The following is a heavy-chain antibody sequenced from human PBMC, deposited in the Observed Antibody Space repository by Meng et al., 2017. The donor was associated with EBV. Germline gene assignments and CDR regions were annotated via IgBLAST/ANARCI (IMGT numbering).Heavy chain of an antibody. D-gene: IGHD6-13*01. CDR3: AHRRDEYSSSWYGWFDP. J-gene: IGHJ5*02. Sequence: QITLKESCPTLVKPTQTLTLTFTFSGFSLSTSGVGVGWIRQPPGKALEWLALIYWDDDKRYSPSLKSRLTITKDTSKNQVVLTMTNMDPVDTATYYCAHRRDEYSSSWYGWFDPWGQGTLVTVSS. CDR2: IYWDDDK. V-gene: IGHV2-5*02. CDR1: GFSLSTSGVG.